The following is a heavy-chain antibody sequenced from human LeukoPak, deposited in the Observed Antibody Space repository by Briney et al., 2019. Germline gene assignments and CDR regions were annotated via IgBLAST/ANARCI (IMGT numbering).Heavy chain of an antibody. CDR2: INTDGSNT. CDR3: ARDKWIGTYLHYYYGMDV. D-gene: IGHD3-10*01. V-gene: IGHV3-74*01. CDR1: GFTYSSHW. J-gene: IGHJ6*02. Sequence: PGGSLRLSCAASGFTYSSHWMHWVRQAPGKGLVWVSRINTDGSNTTYADSVKGRFTISRDNAQSALYLQMNSLRAEDTAVYYCARDKWIGTYLHYYYGMDVWGQGTTVTVSS.